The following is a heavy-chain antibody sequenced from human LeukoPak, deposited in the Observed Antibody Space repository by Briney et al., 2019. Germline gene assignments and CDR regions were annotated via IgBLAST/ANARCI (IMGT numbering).Heavy chain of an antibody. CDR1: GGSFSGYY. V-gene: IGHV4-34*01. J-gene: IGHJ3*02. CDR2: IYYSRST. CDR3: AQSDVLAGAFDI. D-gene: IGHD4/OR15-4a*01. Sequence: SETLSLTCAVYGGSFSGYYWSWIRQPPGKGLEWIGYIYYSRSTYYNPSLKSRVTISVDTSKNQFSLNLSSVTAADTAVYYCAQSDVLAGAFDIWGQGTMVIVSS.